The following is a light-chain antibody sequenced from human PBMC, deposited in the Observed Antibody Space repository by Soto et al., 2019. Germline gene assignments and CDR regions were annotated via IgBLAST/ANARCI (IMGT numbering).Light chain of an antibody. Sequence: EIVMMQFPASLSVSPGERATLSCRASQSVSSNLAWYQQIPGQAPRLLIYGASSRATGVPARFSGSGSGTEFTLSISSLQSEDFAVYYCQQYNNWPYTFGQGTKLEIK. CDR1: QSVSSN. CDR2: GAS. V-gene: IGKV3-15*01. CDR3: QQYNNWPYT. J-gene: IGKJ2*01.